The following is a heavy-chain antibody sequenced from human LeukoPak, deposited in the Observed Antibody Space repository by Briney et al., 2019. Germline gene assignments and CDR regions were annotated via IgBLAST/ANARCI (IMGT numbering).Heavy chain of an antibody. CDR2: IYYTGST. CDR3: ARQEHYYDSSGYNYYYYGMDV. D-gene: IGHD3-22*01. Sequence: SETLSLTCTVSGGSISSGGYYWGWIRQPPGKGLEWIGSIYYTGSTNYNPSLKSRVTISVDTSKNQFSLKLSSVTAADTAVYYCARQEHYYDSSGYNYYYYGMDVWGQGTTVTVSS. CDR1: GGSISSGGYY. V-gene: IGHV4-39*01. J-gene: IGHJ6*02.